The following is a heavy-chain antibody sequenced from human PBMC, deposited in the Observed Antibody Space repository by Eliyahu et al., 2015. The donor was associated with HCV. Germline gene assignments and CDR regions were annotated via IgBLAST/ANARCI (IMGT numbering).Heavy chain of an antibody. V-gene: IGHV3-23*01. J-gene: IGHJ4*02. CDR3: ARSPTMDY. CDR2: ISATGGSI. Sequence: LLLESGGGLVQPGGSLRLSCAVSGFTFSSYAMRWVRQAPGKGLQWVSSISATGGSIFFADSVKGRFTISRDNSKNTLFLQMNTLRAEDTALYYCARSPTMDYWGQGTLVTVSS. CDR1: GFTFSSYA. D-gene: IGHD1-1*01.